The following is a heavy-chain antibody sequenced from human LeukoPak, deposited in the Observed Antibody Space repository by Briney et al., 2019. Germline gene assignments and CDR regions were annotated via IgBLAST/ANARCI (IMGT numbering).Heavy chain of an antibody. Sequence: GGSLRLSCAASGFTFSNYWMHWVRQAPGKGLVWVSRINSDGINTSYADSVKGRFTISRDNAKNTLNLQMNSLRAEDTAVYYCARDLGQYYDTSDNWFDSWGQGTLVTVSS. CDR1: GFTFSNYW. V-gene: IGHV3-74*01. J-gene: IGHJ5*01. D-gene: IGHD3-22*01. CDR3: ARDLGQYYDTSDNWFDS. CDR2: INSDGINT.